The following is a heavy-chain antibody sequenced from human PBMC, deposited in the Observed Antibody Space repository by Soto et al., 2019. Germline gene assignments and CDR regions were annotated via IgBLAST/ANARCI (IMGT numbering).Heavy chain of an antibody. CDR1: GFTFSSYA. D-gene: IGHD3-3*01. J-gene: IGHJ5*02. Sequence: QVQLVESGGGVVQPGRSLRLSCAASGFTFSSYAMHWVRQAPGKGLEWVAVISDDGSNKYYADCVKGRFTISRDNSKNRLYLQMNSLRVEDTAVYYCARDNYEFWSGYYWSSEKSWFDPWGQGTLVTVSS. CDR2: ISDDGSNK. CDR3: ARDNYEFWSGYYWSSEKSWFDP. V-gene: IGHV3-30-3*01.